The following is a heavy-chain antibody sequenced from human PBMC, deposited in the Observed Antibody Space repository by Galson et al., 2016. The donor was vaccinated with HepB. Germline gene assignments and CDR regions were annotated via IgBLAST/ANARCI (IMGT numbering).Heavy chain of an antibody. J-gene: IGHJ2*01. Sequence: SLRLSCATSGFTFDDYAMHWVRQSPGKGLEWVSGISWDSRSIDYVDSVKGRFTISRDNAKNPLYLQMDSLRPDDTAFYFCARRSSKIGARHRFIDLWGRGTLVTVSS. CDR1: GFTFDDYA. V-gene: IGHV3-9*01. CDR3: ARRSSKIGARHRFIDL. CDR2: ISWDSRSI. D-gene: IGHD1-14*01.